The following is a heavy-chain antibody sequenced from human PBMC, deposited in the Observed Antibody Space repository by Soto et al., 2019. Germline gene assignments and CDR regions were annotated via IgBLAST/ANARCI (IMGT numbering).Heavy chain of an antibody. J-gene: IGHJ5*02. CDR2: VYNSGNT. Sequence: SETLSLTCTVSGASISSSNYYWGWIRQPPGKRLEWLGSVYNSGNTYYNPSLKSRVTMSVDTSRNQFSLKLNSVTAADTGIYYCATVGTTSPSPAWFDPWGQATLVTVSS. V-gene: IGHV4-39*01. CDR1: GASISSSNYY. D-gene: IGHD1-7*01. CDR3: ATVGTTSPSPAWFDP.